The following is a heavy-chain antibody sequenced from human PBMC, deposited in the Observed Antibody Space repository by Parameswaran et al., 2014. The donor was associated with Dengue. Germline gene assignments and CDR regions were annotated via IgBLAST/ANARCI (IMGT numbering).Heavy chain of an antibody. CDR3: ARTGRVRGEPHHRFYYYYGMDV. Sequence: RLIRQPPGKGLEWIGYIYYSGSTYYNPSLKSRVTISVDTSKNQFSLKLSSVTAADTAVYYCARTGRVRGEPHHRFYYYYGMDVWGQGTTVTVSS. V-gene: IGHV4-30-2*04. CDR2: IYYSGST. D-gene: IGHD3-10*01. J-gene: IGHJ6*02.